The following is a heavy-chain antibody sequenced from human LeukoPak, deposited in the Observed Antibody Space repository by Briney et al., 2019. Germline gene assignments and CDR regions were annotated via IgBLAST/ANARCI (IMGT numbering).Heavy chain of an antibody. J-gene: IGHJ4*02. CDR3: AKDMAAAATYYFDY. Sequence: GGSLRLSCAASGFTFDDYAMHWVRQTPGKGLEWVSGISWNSGSIGYADSVKGRFTISRDNAKNSLYLQMNSLRAEDMALYYCAKDMAAAATYYFDYWGQGTLVTVSS. V-gene: IGHV3-9*03. CDR2: ISWNSGSI. CDR1: GFTFDDYA. D-gene: IGHD6-13*01.